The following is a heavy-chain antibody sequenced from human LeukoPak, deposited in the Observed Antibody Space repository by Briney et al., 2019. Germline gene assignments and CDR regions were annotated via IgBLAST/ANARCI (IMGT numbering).Heavy chain of an antibody. Sequence: QPGRSLRLSCVASGFTFSRFGMYWVRQAPGKGPEWVAVMSFDGSQRFYADSVRGRFTISRDNSRNTLYLQMSSLRREDTAVYYCARDESGYQISYLRNWGQGTLVTVSS. D-gene: IGHD2-2*01. J-gene: IGHJ4*02. CDR1: GFTFSRFG. CDR2: MSFDGSQR. V-gene: IGHV3-33*05. CDR3: ARDESGYQISYLRN.